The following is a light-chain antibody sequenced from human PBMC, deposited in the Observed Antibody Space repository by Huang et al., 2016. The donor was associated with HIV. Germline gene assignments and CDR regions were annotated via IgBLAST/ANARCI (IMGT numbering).Light chain of an antibody. CDR3: QQTYIIPIT. V-gene: IGKV1-39*01. CDR1: QSISSY. CDR2: AAS. Sequence: DLQLTQSPFSLSASVGERVTITCRASQSISSYLNWYQQKPGKAPKSLIYAASTLQSGIPSRFRGSGAGTDFTLTITSLQPEDFATYYCQQTYIIPITFGQGTKLEIK. J-gene: IGKJ2*01.